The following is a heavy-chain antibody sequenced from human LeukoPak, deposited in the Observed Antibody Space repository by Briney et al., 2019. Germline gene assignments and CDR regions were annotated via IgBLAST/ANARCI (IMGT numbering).Heavy chain of an antibody. CDR3: VRGLPGGFDL. CDR1: GYTFSGEY. CDR2: NNPKSGGT. J-gene: IGHJ2*01. V-gene: IGHV1-2*06. Sequence: ASVKVSCXASGYTFSGEYMRWVRQAPGQGLEWMGRNNPKSGGTNYAQKFRGRVTMTSDTSISTLYMEVSRLKSDDTAVYYCVRGLPGGFDLWGRGTQVTVSS.